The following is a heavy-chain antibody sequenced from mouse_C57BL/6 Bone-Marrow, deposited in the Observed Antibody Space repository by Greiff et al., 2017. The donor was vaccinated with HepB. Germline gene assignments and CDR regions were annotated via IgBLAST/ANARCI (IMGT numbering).Heavy chain of an antibody. CDR1: GYAFTNYL. CDR2: INHGSGGT. V-gene: IGHV1-54*01. D-gene: IGHD2-3*01. CDR3: ARSDGYYVIAY. Sequence: QVQLQQSGAELVRPGTSVKVSCKASGYAFTNYLIEWVKQRPGQGLEWIGVINHGSGGTNYNEKFKGKATLTADKYSSIAYMQLSSLTSEDSAVYFCARSDGYYVIAYWGQGTLVTVSA. J-gene: IGHJ3*01.